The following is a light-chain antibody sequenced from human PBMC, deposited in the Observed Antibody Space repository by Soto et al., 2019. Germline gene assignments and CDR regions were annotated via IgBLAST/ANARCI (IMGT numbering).Light chain of an antibody. J-gene: IGKJ4*01. V-gene: IGKV3-20*01. Sequence: EIVLTQSPGTLSLSPGERATLSCRASQSVSSNFLAWYQQKPDQSPRLLIYGASSRATGIPDRFSGSGSGTDFTLTISRLEPEDFAVYYCQQYDSSPLTFGGGTKVEIK. CDR3: QQYDSSPLT. CDR2: GAS. CDR1: QSVSSNF.